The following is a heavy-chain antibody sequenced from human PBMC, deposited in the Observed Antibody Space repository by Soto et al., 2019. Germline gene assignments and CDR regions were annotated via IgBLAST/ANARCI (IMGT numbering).Heavy chain of an antibody. CDR2: IKQDGSEK. D-gene: IGHD3-9*01. CDR1: GFTFSSYW. V-gene: IGHV3-7*01. CDR3: ARVRHVLRYFDWLLRKGYYFDY. J-gene: IGHJ4*02. Sequence: EVQLVESGGGLVQPGGSLRLSCAASGFTFSSYWMSWVRQAPGKGLEWVANIKQDGSEKYYVDSVKGRFTISRDNAKNSLYLQMNSLRAEDTAVYYCARVRHVLRYFDWLLRKGYYFDYWGQGTLVTVSS.